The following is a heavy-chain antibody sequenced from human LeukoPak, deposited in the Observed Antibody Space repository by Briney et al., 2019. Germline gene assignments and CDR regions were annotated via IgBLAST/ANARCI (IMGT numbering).Heavy chain of an antibody. CDR2: MNPNSGNT. V-gene: IGHV1-8*01. Sequence: GASVKVSCKASGYTFTSYDINWVRQATGQGLEWMGWMNPNSGNTGYAQKFQGRVTMTRNTSIGTAYMELSSLRSEDTAVYYCARGGRIGEHYYHWHVGGKGTTLPVP. J-gene: IGHJ6*03. CDR3: ARGGRIGEHYYHWHV. CDR1: GYTFTSYD. D-gene: IGHD1-1*01.